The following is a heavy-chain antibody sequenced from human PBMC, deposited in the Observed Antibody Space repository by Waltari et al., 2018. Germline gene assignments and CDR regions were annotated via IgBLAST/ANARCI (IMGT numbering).Heavy chain of an antibody. Sequence: QEQLVESGGGVLQPGRSLRLSCSASGLIFNLYGIHWVRQAPGKGQEFVAVGWNDGTTTCYVDSVKARFTVSRDDSKNTVYLQMNSLRDEDTAVYYCARGGPYSYGYFDLCGQGTLVTVSS. D-gene: IGHD5-12*01. J-gene: IGHJ4*02. CDR2: GWNDGTTT. V-gene: IGHV3-33*01. CDR1: GLIFNLYG. CDR3: ARGGPYSYGYFDL.